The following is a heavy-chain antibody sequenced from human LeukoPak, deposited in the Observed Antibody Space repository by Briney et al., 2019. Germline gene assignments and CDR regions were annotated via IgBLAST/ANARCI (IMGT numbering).Heavy chain of an antibody. J-gene: IGHJ4*02. Sequence: GGSLRLSCAASGFTFSSYGMHWVRQAPGKGLEWVAVISYDGSNKYYADSVKGRFTISRDNSKNTLYLQMNSLRAEDTAVYYCAKDPIDYAGWGQGTLVTVSS. D-gene: IGHD4/OR15-4a*01. CDR1: GFTFSSYG. V-gene: IGHV3-30*18. CDR3: AKDPIDYAG. CDR2: ISYDGSNK.